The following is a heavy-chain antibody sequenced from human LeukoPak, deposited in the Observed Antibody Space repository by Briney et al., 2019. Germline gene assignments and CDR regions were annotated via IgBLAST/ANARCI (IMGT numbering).Heavy chain of an antibody. CDR1: GVTLRIYA. Sequence: PGGPLRLSCGASGVTLRIYAMIGLREAPGKALEGGATISGSAGYTYYADSVKARFTISRDNSKNTLYLQINSLRAEDTAVYYCASHPYDILPGFDIYYFDYWGQGTLVTVSS. CDR2: ISGSAGYT. D-gene: IGHD3-9*01. V-gene: IGHV3-23*01. J-gene: IGHJ4*02. CDR3: ASHPYDILPGFDIYYFDY.